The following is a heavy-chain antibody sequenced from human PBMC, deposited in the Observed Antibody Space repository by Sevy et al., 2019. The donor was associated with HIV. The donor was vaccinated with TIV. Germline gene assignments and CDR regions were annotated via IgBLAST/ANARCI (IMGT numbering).Heavy chain of an antibody. CDR2: IYYSGST. CDR1: GGSISSYY. J-gene: IGHJ5*02. D-gene: IGHD4-17*01. CDR3: ARVTLMTMVTTAWFDP. V-gene: IGHV4-59*01. Sequence: SETLSLTCTVSGGSISSYYWSWIRQPPGKGLEWIGYIYYSGSTNYNPSLKSRVTISVDTSKNQFSLKLSSVTAADTAVYYCARVTLMTMVTTAWFDPWGQGTLVTVSS.